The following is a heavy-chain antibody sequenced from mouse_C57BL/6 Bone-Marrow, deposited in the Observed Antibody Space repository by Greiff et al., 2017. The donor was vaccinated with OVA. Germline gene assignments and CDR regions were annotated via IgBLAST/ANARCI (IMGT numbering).Heavy chain of an antibody. Sequence: VQLQQPGAELVRPGSSVKLSCKASGYTFTSYWMDWVKQRPGQGLEWIGNIYTSDSETHYNQKLKDKATLPVDKSSSTAYMQLSSLTSEDSAVYYCATNYYGSSYGFAYWGQGTLVTVSA. V-gene: IGHV1-61*01. CDR1: GYTFTSYW. J-gene: IGHJ3*01. CDR2: IYTSDSET. CDR3: ATNYYGSSYGFAY. D-gene: IGHD1-1*01.